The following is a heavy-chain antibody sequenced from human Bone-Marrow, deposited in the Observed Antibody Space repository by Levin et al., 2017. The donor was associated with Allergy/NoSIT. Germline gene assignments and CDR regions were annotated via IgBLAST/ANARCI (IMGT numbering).Heavy chain of an antibody. CDR1: GGSLRSGGYY. V-gene: IGHV4-31*03. CDR3: ARIPDTTSEFDY. Sequence: SPTLSLPCPVSGGSLRSGGYYWSWIRQHPGKGLEWIGYIYDSGSTSYNPSLESRVAISVDTSKNQFYLKLTSLTAADTAVYYCARIPDTTSEFDYWGKGTMVTVSS. CDR2: IYDSGST. J-gene: IGHJ4*02. D-gene: IGHD5-18*01.